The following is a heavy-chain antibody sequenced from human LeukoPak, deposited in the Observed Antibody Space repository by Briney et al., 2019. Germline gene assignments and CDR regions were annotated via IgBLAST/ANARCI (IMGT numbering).Heavy chain of an antibody. Sequence: SVKVSCKASGGAFSSYAISWVREAPGQGLEWMGRIIPIFGTANYAQKFQGRVTITTDESTSPAYMELSSLRSEDTAVYYCARALVVVAANYYFDYWGQGTLVTVSS. V-gene: IGHV1-69*05. CDR2: IIPIFGTA. CDR1: GGAFSSYA. D-gene: IGHD2-15*01. CDR3: ARALVVVAANYYFDY. J-gene: IGHJ4*02.